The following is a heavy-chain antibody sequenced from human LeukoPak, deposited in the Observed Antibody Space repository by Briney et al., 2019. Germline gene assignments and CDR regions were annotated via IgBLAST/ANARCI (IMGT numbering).Heavy chain of an antibody. CDR1: GFTVSSNY. V-gene: IGHV3-53*01. Sequence: PGGSLRLSCAASGFTVSSNYMSWVRQAPGKGLEWVSIIYTGGSTYHADSVKGRFTISRDNSKNTLYLQMNSLRAEDTAVYYCARGGEPGPLDYWGQGTLVTVSS. J-gene: IGHJ4*02. CDR3: ARGGEPGPLDY. CDR2: IYTGGST. D-gene: IGHD1-14*01.